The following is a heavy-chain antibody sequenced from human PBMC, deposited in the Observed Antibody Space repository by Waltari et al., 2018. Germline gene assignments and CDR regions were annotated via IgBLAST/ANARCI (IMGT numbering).Heavy chain of an antibody. CDR3: TRYFNGAFDI. V-gene: IGHV3-74*01. J-gene: IGHJ3*02. CDR2: INNDGSTT. Sequence: EVQLVESGGGLVQPGGYLRLPCAASGFTFSSYWLPWVRQAPGKGLVCVSRINNDGSTTTYADSVKGRFTISRDNAKNTLYLQMSSLRAEDTAVYYCTRYFNGAFDIWGQGTMVTVSS. CDR1: GFTFSSYW.